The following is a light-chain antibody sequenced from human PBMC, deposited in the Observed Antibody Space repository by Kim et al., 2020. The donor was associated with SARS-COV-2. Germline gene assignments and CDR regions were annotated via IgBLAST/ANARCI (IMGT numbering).Light chain of an antibody. Sequence: LALRKRAGITCERNNIGTTNWHWYQQRPGQALVLDIYRDRNRRSGIPERCSGSNTGNTATLTGSRAQAEDEADYYCRVWDSTTAVFGTGTKVTVL. V-gene: IGLV3-9*01. CDR3: RVWDSTTAV. CDR2: RDR. J-gene: IGLJ1*01. CDR1: NIGTTN.